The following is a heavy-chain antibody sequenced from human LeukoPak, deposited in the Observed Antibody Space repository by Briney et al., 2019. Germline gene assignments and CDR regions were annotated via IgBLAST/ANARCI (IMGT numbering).Heavy chain of an antibody. CDR1: GFRFTGYW. CDR3: ARGGYSFDY. V-gene: IGHV3-7*01. J-gene: IGHJ4*02. Sequence: GGSLRLSCAASGFRFTGYWMTWVRQAPGKGLEWVARLHPDGSERNYVGSVEGRFTVSADNAESSLYLQMNSLRVEDTAVYYCARGGYSFDYLGQGTLVTVSS. D-gene: IGHD5-12*01. CDR2: LHPDGSER.